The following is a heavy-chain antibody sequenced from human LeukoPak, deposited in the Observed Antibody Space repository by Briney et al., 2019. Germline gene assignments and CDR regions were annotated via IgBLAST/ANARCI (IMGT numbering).Heavy chain of an antibody. CDR2: ISASGSTI. CDR3: AKTSLSDASGHYYYMDV. J-gene: IGHJ6*03. Sequence: PGGSLRLSCAASGFTLSDYYMNWIRQAPGKGLEWVSYISASGSTIYYADSVKGRFTISRDNTKNSLYLQMNSLRAGDTAVYYCAKTSLSDASGHYYYMDVWGKGTTVTVSS. V-gene: IGHV3-11*04. D-gene: IGHD3-3*01. CDR1: GFTLSDYY.